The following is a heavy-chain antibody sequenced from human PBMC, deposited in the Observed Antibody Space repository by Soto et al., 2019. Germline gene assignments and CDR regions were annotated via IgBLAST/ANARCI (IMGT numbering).Heavy chain of an antibody. CDR3: AKAGGYDILTGYYIDY. D-gene: IGHD3-9*01. J-gene: IGHJ4*02. Sequence: LRLSCAASGFTFSSFAVSWVRQAPGKGLEWVSGISGSGSSTYYADSVKGGFTISRDNSKNTLYLQMNSLRAEDTAVYYCAKAGGYDILTGYYIDYRGQGTLVTSP. V-gene: IGHV3-23*01. CDR2: ISGSGSST. CDR1: GFTFSSFA.